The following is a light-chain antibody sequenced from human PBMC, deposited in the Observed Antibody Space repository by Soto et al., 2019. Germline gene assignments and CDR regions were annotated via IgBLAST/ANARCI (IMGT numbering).Light chain of an antibody. CDR2: AAS. V-gene: IGKV1-39*01. CDR3: QQTYIPPTS. Sequence: DIQMTQSPSSLSASVGDRVTITCRASQSVNNYLNWYQQKPGKAPNLLIYAASSLQSGVPSRFSGSGSGTDFTVTISSLHPEHFATYYCQQTYIPPTSFGQGTNLEVK. CDR1: QSVNNY. J-gene: IGKJ2*01.